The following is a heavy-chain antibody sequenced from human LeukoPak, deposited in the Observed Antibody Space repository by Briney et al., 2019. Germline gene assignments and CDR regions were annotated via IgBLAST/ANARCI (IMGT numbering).Heavy chain of an antibody. CDR1: GFTFSSYS. J-gene: IGHJ4*02. D-gene: IGHD2-2*02. CDR3: ARDHCSSTSCYTLVDY. CDR2: ISSSSSYI. Sequence: SGGSLRLSCAASGFTFSSYSMNWVRQAPGKGLEWVSSISSSSSYIYYVDSVKGRFTISRDNAKNSLYLQMNSLRAEDTAVYYCARDHCSSTSCYTLVDYWGQGTLVTVSS. V-gene: IGHV3-21*01.